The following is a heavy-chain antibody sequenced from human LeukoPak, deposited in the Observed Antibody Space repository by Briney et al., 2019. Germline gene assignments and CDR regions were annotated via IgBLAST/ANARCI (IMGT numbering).Heavy chain of an antibody. CDR3: ASNTGTVFDY. CDR2: IYTSGTT. V-gene: IGHV4-4*07. D-gene: IGHD7-27*01. CDR1: GGSISSYY. Sequence: SETLSLTCTVSGGSISSYYWSWIRQPAGKGLEWIGRIYTSGTTHYNPSLRSRVTISLDMSKQQFSLNLTSVTAADTAVYYCASNTGTVFDYWGQGALVTVSS. J-gene: IGHJ4*02.